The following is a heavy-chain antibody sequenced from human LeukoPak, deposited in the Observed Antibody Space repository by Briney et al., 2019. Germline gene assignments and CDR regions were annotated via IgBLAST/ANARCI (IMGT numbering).Heavy chain of an antibody. CDR3: AKGYCSGGSCCLDY. D-gene: IGHD2-15*01. V-gene: IGHV3-23*01. J-gene: IGHJ4*02. Sequence: PGASPRLSCAASGVTFSSYAMSWVRQAPGRGLGWVSPISGSGGSTFYADSVKGRFTISRDNSKNTLYLQMNSLRAEDTAVYYCAKGYCSGGSCCLDYWGQGTLVTVSS. CDR1: GVTFSSYA. CDR2: ISGSGGST.